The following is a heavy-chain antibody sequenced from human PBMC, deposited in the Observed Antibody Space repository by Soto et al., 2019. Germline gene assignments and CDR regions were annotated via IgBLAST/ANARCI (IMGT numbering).Heavy chain of an antibody. D-gene: IGHD1-1*01. CDR1: GFTVSSNY. CDR2: IYSGGST. J-gene: IGHJ3*02. Sequence: GGSLRLSCAASGFTVSSNYMSWVRQAPGKGLEWVSVIYSGGSTYYADSVKGRFTISRDNSKNTLYLQMNSLRAENTAVYYCARVEKEAFDIWGKGTMVTVSS. CDR3: ARVEKEAFDI. V-gene: IGHV3-66*01.